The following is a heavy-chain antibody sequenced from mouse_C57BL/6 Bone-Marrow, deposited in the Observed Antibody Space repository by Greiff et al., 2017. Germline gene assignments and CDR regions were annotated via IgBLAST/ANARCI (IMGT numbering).Heavy chain of an antibody. Sequence: VQLQQSGTVLARPGASVKMSCKTSGYTFTSYWMHWVKQRPGQGLEWIGAIYPGNSDTSYNQKFKGKAKLTAVTSASTAYMELSSLTNEDSAVYYCTRRSPDGYYEDYWGQGTTLTVSS. CDR2: IYPGNSDT. CDR1: GYTFTSYW. V-gene: IGHV1-5*01. J-gene: IGHJ2*01. CDR3: TRRSPDGYYEDY. D-gene: IGHD2-3*01.